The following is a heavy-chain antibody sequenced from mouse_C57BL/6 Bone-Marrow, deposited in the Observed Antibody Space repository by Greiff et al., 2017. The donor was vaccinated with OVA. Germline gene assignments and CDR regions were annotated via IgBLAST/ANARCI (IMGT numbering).Heavy chain of an antibody. CDR1: GFTFSDYG. D-gene: IGHD2-5*01. CDR2: ISSGSSTI. V-gene: IGHV5-17*01. CDR3: ARHPYYSNYDYFDY. Sequence: EVQLVESGGGLVKPGGSLKLSCAASGFTFSDYGMHWVRQAPEKGLEWVAYISSGSSTIYYADTVKGRFTISRDNAKNTLFLQMTSLRSEDTAMYYCARHPYYSNYDYFDYWGQGTTLTVSS. J-gene: IGHJ2*01.